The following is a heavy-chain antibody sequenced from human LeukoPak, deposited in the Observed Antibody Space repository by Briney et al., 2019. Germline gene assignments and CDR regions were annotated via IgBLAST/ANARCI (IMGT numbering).Heavy chain of an antibody. J-gene: IGHJ4*02. V-gene: IGHV3-74*01. D-gene: IGHD1-26*01. CDR1: GSGFTFNNYW. Sequence: RPGGSLRLSCAASGSGFTFNNYWMHWVRQAPGKGLVWVSRINADGSTTSYADSVRGRFTISRDNAKNSLYLQMNSLRAEDTAVYYCARDGRGRRVAAFDYWGQGTLVTVSS. CDR3: ARDGRGRRVAAFDY. CDR2: INADGSTT.